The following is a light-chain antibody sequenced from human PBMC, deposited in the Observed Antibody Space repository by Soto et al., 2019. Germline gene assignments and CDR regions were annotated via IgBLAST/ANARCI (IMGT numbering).Light chain of an antibody. V-gene: IGKV3-11*01. CDR2: DAS. J-gene: IGKJ5*01. CDR1: QSVSGY. Sequence: IVLTQSPATLSLSLHQIATPSCRASQSVSGYLAWYQLKPGQAPRLLIYDASNRATGIPARFSGSGSETDFTLTISSLEPEDFAVYVCQDRSNWPSITFGQGTRLEIK. CDR3: QDRSNWPSIT.